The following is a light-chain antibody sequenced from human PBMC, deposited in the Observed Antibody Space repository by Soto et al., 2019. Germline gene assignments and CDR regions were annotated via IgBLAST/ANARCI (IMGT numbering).Light chain of an antibody. V-gene: IGKV3-11*01. Sequence: EIVLTQSPATLPLSPGDRATLSCRASQSIASYLVWYQQKPGQAPRLLVSGASNRATGIPARFSGSGSGTVFPFTISSVEPEDFAVYYCQHSFDWPSTFGGGNKVEIK. J-gene: IGKJ4*01. CDR2: GAS. CDR1: QSIASY. CDR3: QHSFDWPST.